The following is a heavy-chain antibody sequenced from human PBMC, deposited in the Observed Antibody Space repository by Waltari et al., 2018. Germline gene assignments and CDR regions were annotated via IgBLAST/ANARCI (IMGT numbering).Heavy chain of an antibody. CDR2: ISAYNGNT. CDR1: GYTFTSYG. CDR3: ARVVVVPAAVIDYYYYYMDV. J-gene: IGHJ6*03. D-gene: IGHD2-2*01. Sequence: QVQLVQSGAEVKKPGASVKVSCKASGYTFTSYGISWVRQAPGKGLEWMGWISAYNGNTNYAQKLQGRVTMTTDTSTSTAYMELRSLRSDDTAVYYCARVVVVPAAVIDYYYYYMDVWGKGTTVTISS. V-gene: IGHV1-18*01.